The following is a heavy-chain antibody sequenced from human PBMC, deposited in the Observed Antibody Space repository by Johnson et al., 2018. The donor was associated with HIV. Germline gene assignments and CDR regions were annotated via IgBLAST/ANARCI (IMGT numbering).Heavy chain of an antibody. Sequence: VQLVESGGGVVQPGRSLRLSCAASGFTFSNAWMSWVRQAPGKGLEWVGHIKSKTDGGTTDYAAPVKGRFTISRDDSKNMLYLQMNSLKTEDTAVYYCTSERGRYYDSSNDAFDIWGQGTMVTVSS. CDR3: TSERGRYYDSSNDAFDI. J-gene: IGHJ3*02. D-gene: IGHD3-22*01. V-gene: IGHV3-15*01. CDR1: GFTFSNAW. CDR2: IKSKTDGGTT.